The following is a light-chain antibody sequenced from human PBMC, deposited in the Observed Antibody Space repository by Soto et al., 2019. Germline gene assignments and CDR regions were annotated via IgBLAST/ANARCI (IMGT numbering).Light chain of an antibody. Sequence: QSALTQPPSASGSPGQSVTISCTGAGSDVGRYDYVSWYQQLPGKAPKLMIYDVSKRPSGVPDRFSGSKSGNTASLTVSGLQAEDEADYYCTSYAGSNTWVFGGGTQLTVL. CDR2: DVS. CDR3: TSYAGSNTWV. J-gene: IGLJ3*02. V-gene: IGLV2-8*01. CDR1: GSDVGRYDY.